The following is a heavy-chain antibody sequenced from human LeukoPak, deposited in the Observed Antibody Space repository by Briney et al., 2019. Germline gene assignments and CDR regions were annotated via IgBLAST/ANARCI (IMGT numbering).Heavy chain of an antibody. CDR3: ARHPGAITIFGVVSPKGYYYMDV. CDR2: IYYSGNT. CDR1: GGSISGSSYY. J-gene: IGHJ6*03. D-gene: IGHD3-3*01. Sequence: PSETLSLTCSVSGGSISGSSYYWGWIRQPPGKGLEWIGSIYYSGNTYYNPSLKSRVTISVDTSKNQFSLKLNSVTAADTAVYYCARHPGAITIFGVVSPKGYYYMDVWGKGTMVTVSS. V-gene: IGHV4-39*07.